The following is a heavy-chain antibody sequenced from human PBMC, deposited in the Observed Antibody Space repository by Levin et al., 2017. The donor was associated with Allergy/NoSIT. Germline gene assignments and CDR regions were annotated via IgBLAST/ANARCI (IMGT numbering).Heavy chain of an antibody. CDR3: ARDWTAMRGGDAFDI. CDR1: GYTFTSYG. V-gene: IGHV1-18*01. J-gene: IGHJ3*02. D-gene: IGHD5-18*01. CDR2: ISAYNGNT. Sequence: EASVKVSCKASGYTFTSYGISWVRQAPGQGLEWMGWISAYNGNTNYAQKLQGRVTMTTDTSTSTAYMELRSLRSDDTAVYYCARDWTAMRGGDAFDIWGQGTMVTVSS.